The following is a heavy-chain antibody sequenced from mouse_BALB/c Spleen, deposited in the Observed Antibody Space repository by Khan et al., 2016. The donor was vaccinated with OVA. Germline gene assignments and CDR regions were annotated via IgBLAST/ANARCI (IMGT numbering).Heavy chain of an antibody. CDR1: GYSFTSDYV. Sequence: VQLKESGPGLLKPSQSLSLTCTVTGYSFTSDYVRNWNRQLPGNKLERMAYIAYSGSTTYNPYLRSRISITPDTSTNQFFLQLNSVTTEDTATYYSARGRLLHRYSDFFDYWGQGTTLTVSS. V-gene: IGHV3-2*02. CDR3: ARGRLLHRYSDFFDY. D-gene: IGHD1-1*01. CDR2: IAYSGST. J-gene: IGHJ2*01.